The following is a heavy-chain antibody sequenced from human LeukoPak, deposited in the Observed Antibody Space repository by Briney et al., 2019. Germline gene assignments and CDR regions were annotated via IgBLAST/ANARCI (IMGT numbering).Heavy chain of an antibody. J-gene: IGHJ4*02. Sequence: GGSLRLSCAASGFTFSGYAMSWVRQAPGKGLEWVSAISGSGGSTYYADSVKGRFTISRDNSKNTLYLQMNSLRAEDTAVYYCTKDLYYDGSGPSDFWGQGTLVTVSS. CDR3: TKDLYYDGSGPSDF. CDR1: GFTFSGYA. D-gene: IGHD3-22*01. CDR2: ISGSGGST. V-gene: IGHV3-23*01.